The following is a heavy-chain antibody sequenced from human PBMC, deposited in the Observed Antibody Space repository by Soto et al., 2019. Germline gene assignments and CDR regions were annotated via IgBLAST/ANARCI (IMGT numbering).Heavy chain of an antibody. V-gene: IGHV3-30*18. CDR1: GFTSSSFV. D-gene: IGHD3-10*01. CDR2: ISSDGNNQ. Sequence: QVQLVESGGGVVQPGTSLRLSCAASGFTSSSFVIHWVRQAPGKGLEWLAVISSDGNNQYCADSVQGRFTISRDNSKRTLYLQVNSLRAEDTAVYFCAKERGVLDAFDMWGQGTMVTVS. J-gene: IGHJ3*02. CDR3: AKERGVLDAFDM.